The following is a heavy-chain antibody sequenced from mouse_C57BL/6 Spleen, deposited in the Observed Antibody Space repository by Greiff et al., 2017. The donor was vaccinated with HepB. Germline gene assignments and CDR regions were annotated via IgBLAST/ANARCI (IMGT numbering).Heavy chain of an antibody. V-gene: IGHV1-69*01. Sequence: VQLQQPGAELVMPGASVKLSCKASGYTFTSYWMHWVKQRPGQGLEWIGEIDPSDSYTNYNQKFKGKSTLTVDKSSSTAYMQLSSLTSEDSAVYYCARGTAQAIWFDYWGQGTTLTVSS. D-gene: IGHD3-2*02. J-gene: IGHJ2*01. CDR1: GYTFTSYW. CDR3: ARGTAQAIWFDY. CDR2: IDPSDSYT.